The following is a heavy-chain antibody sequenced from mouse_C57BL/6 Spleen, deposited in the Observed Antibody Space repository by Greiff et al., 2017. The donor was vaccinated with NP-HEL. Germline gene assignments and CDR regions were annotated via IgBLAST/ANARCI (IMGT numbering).Heavy chain of an antibody. CDR2: VRSKSNNYAT. Sequence: EVKRVESGGGLVQPKGSLKLSCAASGFSFNTYAMNWVRQAPGTGLEWVARVRSKSNNYATYYDDTVKDRFTISRDDTESMLYLQMNNLKTEDTAMYYGVRHDYDGGYYAMDYWGQGTSVTVSS. CDR3: VRHDYDGGYYAMDY. J-gene: IGHJ4*01. CDR1: GFSFNTYA. V-gene: IGHV10-1*01. D-gene: IGHD2-4*01.